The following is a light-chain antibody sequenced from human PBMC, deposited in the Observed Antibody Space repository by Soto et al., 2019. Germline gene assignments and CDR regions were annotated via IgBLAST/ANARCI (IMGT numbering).Light chain of an antibody. J-gene: IGLJ1*01. CDR2: EVT. CDR1: SSDVGFYNF. Sequence: QSFLTQPPSASGSPGQSLTISCTGTSSDVGFYNFASWYQQLPGKAPKLVIYEVTKRPSGVPDRFSGSKSGSTASLTVSGLQADDEADYYCASYAGTKLFVFGSGTKVTVL. V-gene: IGLV2-8*01. CDR3: ASYAGTKLFV.